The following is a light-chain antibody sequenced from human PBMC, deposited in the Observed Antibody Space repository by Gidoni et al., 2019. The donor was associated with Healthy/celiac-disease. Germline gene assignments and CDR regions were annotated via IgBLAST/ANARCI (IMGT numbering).Light chain of an antibody. Sequence: ELVLTQSPGTLSLSPGERATLSCRASQSVSSCYLAWYQQKPGQAPRLLIYGASSRPTGIPDRFSGSGSGTDFTLTISRLEPEDFAVYYCQQYGSSQWTFGQGTKVEIK. V-gene: IGKV3-20*01. CDR3: QQYGSSQWT. CDR2: GAS. J-gene: IGKJ1*01. CDR1: QSVSSCY.